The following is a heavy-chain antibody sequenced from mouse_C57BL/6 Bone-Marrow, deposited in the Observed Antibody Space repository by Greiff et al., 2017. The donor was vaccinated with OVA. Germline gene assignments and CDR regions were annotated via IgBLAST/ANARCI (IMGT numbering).Heavy chain of an antibody. V-gene: IGHV1-26*01. CDR2: INPNNGGT. CDR3: ARSRGICYWYFDV. CDR1: GYTFTDYY. J-gene: IGHJ1*03. Sequence: EVQLQQSGPELVKPGASVKISCKASGYTFTDYYMNWVKQSHGKSLEWIGDINPNNGGTSYNQKFKGKATLTVDKSSSTAYMELRSLTSEDSAVYYCARSRGICYWYFDVWGTGTTVTVSS.